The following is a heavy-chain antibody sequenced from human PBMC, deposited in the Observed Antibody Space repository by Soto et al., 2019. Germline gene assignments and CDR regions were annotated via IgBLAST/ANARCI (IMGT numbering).Heavy chain of an antibody. V-gene: IGHV5-10-1*01. Sequence: GESLKISYKGSGYSFTSYWISWVRQMPGKGLERMGRIDPSDSYTNYSPSFQGHVTISADKSISTAYLQWSSLKASDTAMYYCACSYYDILTGDYHGPWGQGTLVTVSS. J-gene: IGHJ5*02. CDR2: IDPSDSYT. CDR3: ACSYYDILTGDYHGP. D-gene: IGHD3-9*01. CDR1: GYSFTSYW.